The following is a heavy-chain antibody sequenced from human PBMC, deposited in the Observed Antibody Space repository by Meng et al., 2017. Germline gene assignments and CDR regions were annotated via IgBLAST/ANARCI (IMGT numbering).Heavy chain of an antibody. CDR3: ARLVAGTFGQLFDP. CDR1: GYTIPSNA. D-gene: IGHD2-15*01. J-gene: IGHJ5*02. Sequence: LLVHAGSALKKPEASEQVSCQASGYTIPSNAMDWVRQGPGQRLEWMGWINTNTGNPTYAQGFTGRFVFSLDTSVSTAYLQISSLKAEDTAVYYCARLVAGTFGQLFDPWGQGTLVTVSS. V-gene: IGHV7-4-1*02. CDR2: INTNTGNP.